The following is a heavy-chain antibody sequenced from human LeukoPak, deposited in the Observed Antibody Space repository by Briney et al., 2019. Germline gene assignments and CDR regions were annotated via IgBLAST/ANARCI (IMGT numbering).Heavy chain of an antibody. V-gene: IGHV3-23*01. CDR2: ISGSGGST. CDR1: GFTFSSYA. Sequence: GGSLRLSCAASGFTFSSYAMSWVRQAPGKGLEWVSAISGSGGSTYYADSVKGRFTISRDNSKNTLYLQMNSLGAEDTAVYYCAKVASRVAVAGDGRVDYWGQGTLVTVSS. CDR3: AKVASRVAVAGDGRVDY. D-gene: IGHD6-19*01. J-gene: IGHJ4*02.